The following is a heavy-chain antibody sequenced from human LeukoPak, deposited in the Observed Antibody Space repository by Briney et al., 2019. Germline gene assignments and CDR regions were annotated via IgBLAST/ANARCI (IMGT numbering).Heavy chain of an antibody. CDR2: IKSKTDGGTT. CDR1: GFTSSNAR. V-gene: IGHV3-15*01. CDR3: TTSVVGATYYFDY. D-gene: IGHD1-26*01. J-gene: IGHJ4*02. Sequence: KPGGSLRLSCAASGFTSSNARMSWVRQAPGKGLEWVGRIKSKTDGGTTDYAAPVKGRFTISRDDSKNTLYLQMNSLKTEDTAVYYCTTSVVGATYYFDYWGQGTLVTVSS.